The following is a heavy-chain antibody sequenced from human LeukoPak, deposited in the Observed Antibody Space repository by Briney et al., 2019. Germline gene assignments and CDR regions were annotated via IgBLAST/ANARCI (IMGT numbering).Heavy chain of an antibody. D-gene: IGHD1-26*01. V-gene: IGHV3-74*03. CDR3: TRAYGGSYFDS. CDR1: RFTFTTYW. CDR2: IKSDGSVT. Sequence: GGSLRLSCAASRFTFTTYWMHWVRQVPGERPVWVSRIKSDGSVTQYADSVRGRFTISRDNAKNTLFLQMDSLRAEDTAVYDCTRAYGGSYFDSWGQGTLVTVSS. J-gene: IGHJ4*02.